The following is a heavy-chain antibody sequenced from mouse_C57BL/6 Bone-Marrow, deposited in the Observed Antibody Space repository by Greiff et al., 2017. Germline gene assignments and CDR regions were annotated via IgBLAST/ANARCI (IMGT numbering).Heavy chain of an antibody. CDR3: TTLLRPRYFDV. CDR1: GFNIKDDY. J-gene: IGHJ1*03. CDR2: IDPENGDT. V-gene: IGHV14-4*01. D-gene: IGHD1-1*01. Sequence: VQLQQSGAELVRPGASVKLSCTASGFNIKDDYMHWVKQRPEQGLEWIGWIDPENGDTEYASKFQGKATITADTSSNTAYLQLSSLTSEDTAVYCCTTLLRPRYFDVWGTGTTVTVSS.